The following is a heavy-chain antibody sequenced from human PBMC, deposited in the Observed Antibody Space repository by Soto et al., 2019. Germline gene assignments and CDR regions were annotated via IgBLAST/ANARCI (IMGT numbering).Heavy chain of an antibody. D-gene: IGHD6-19*01. CDR3: ARFGYSSS. Sequence: SETLSLTCTVSGGSISSSSYYWGWIRQPPGKGLEWIGSIYYSGSTYYNPSLKSRVTISVDTSKNQFSLKLSSVTAADTAVYYCARFGYSSSWGQGTLVTVSS. V-gene: IGHV4-39*01. CDR1: GGSISSSSYY. CDR2: IYYSGST. J-gene: IGHJ5*02.